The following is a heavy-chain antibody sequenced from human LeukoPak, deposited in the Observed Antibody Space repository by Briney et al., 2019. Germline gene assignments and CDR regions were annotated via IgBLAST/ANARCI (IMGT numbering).Heavy chain of an antibody. Sequence: NPSETLSLTCAVSGYSISSDNYWAWIRQPPGQGLEWTGGIYHSGSTYYNPSLKSRVTMSVDTSKNQFSLKLSSVTAADTAVYYCARAPRDSSSSNYMRRFDYWGQGTLVTVSS. CDR2: IYHSGST. CDR1: GYSISSDNY. J-gene: IGHJ4*02. D-gene: IGHD3-22*01. CDR3: ARAPRDSSSSNYMRRFDY. V-gene: IGHV4-38-2*01.